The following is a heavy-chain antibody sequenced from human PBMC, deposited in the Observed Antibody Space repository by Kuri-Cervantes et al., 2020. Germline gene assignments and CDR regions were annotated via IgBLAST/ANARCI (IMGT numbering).Heavy chain of an antibody. CDR3: VKERRNYYLDV. CDR2: ISYDGSNK. CDR1: GFTFSSYA. V-gene: IGHV3-30-3*01. J-gene: IGHJ6*03. Sequence: GESLKISCAASGFTFSSYAMHWVRQAPGKGLEWVAVISYDGSNKYYADSVKGRFTISRDNSKNTLYLQMNSLRAEDTAVYYCVKERRNYYLDVWGKGTTVTVSS.